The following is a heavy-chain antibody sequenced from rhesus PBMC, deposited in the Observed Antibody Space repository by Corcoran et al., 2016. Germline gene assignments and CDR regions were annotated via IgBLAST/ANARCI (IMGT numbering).Heavy chain of an antibody. J-gene: IGHJ4*01. D-gene: IGHD1-44*01. Sequence: EVQLVETGGGLVQPGGSLKLSRAASGFTFSSYGMSWVRQAPGKGLDWAAAINGGGGSTYYADSVKGRFTISRDNSKNTLSLQMNSLRAEDTAVYYCAREGNSGTYFDYWGQGVLVTVSS. CDR1: GFTFSSYG. V-gene: IGHV3S5*01. CDR3: AREGNSGTYFDY. CDR2: INGGGGST.